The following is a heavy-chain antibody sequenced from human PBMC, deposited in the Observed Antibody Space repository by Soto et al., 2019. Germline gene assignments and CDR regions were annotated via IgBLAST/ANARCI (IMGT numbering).Heavy chain of an antibody. CDR3: ANNLRFLEWLPWFYYYYMDV. CDR1: GFTFSSYA. D-gene: IGHD3-3*01. V-gene: IGHV3-23*01. CDR2: ISGSGGST. J-gene: IGHJ6*03. Sequence: PGGSLRLSCAASGFTFSSYAMSWVRQAPGKGLEWVSAISGSGGSTYYADSVKGRFTISRDNSKNTLYLQMNSLRAEDTAVYYCANNLRFLEWLPWFYYYYMDVWGKGTTVTVSS.